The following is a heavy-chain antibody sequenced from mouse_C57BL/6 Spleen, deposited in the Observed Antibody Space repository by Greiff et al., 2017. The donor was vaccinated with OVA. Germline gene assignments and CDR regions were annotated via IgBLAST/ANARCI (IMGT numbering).Heavy chain of an antibody. D-gene: IGHD2-1*01. Sequence: VQLQQPGAELVKPGASVKVSCKASVYTFTSYWMHWVKQRPGQGLEWIGRIHPSDSDTNYNQKFKGKATLTVDKSSSTAYMQLSSLTSEDSAVYYCAMDGNYYAMDYWGQGTSVTVSA. CDR2: IHPSDSDT. CDR1: VYTFTSYW. V-gene: IGHV1-74*01. CDR3: AMDGNYYAMDY. J-gene: IGHJ4*01.